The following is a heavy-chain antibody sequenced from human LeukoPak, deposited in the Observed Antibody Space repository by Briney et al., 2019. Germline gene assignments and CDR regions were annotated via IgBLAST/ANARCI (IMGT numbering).Heavy chain of an antibody. CDR3: ARHTIRGVVFDY. D-gene: IGHD3-10*01. CDR1: GGSITTDY. Sequence: PSETLSLTCTVSGGSITTDYWSWIRQPPGKGLEWIGYISDTGNTICNTSLESRVSISVDTSKNQFSLKLSSVTAADTAVYYCARHTIRGVVFDYWGRGTRVTVSS. J-gene: IGHJ4*02. V-gene: IGHV4-59*08. CDR2: ISDTGNT.